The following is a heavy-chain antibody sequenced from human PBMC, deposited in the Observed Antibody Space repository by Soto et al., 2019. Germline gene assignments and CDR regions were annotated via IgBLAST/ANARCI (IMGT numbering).Heavy chain of an antibody. J-gene: IGHJ6*02. Sequence: SETLSLTCAVYGGSFSGYYWSWIRQPPGKGLEWIGEINHSGSTNYNPSLKSRVTISVDTFKNQFSLKLSSVTAADTAVYYCARDRYDSSGYHYYYYYYGMDVWGQGTTVTVSS. CDR2: INHSGST. D-gene: IGHD3-22*01. CDR3: ARDRYDSSGYHYYYYYYGMDV. V-gene: IGHV4-34*09. CDR1: GGSFSGYY.